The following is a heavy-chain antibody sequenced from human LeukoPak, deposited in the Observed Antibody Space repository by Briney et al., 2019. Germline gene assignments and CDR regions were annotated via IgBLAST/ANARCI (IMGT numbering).Heavy chain of an antibody. Sequence: PSGTLSLTCTVSGGSISSYYWTWIRQPPGKGLEWIGYIFYSGGSNYNPSLKSRVTISVDTSKNHFSLKLSSVTAADTAVYYCARLGSTFDIWGQGTMATVSS. D-gene: IGHD2-2*01. CDR2: IFYSGGS. CDR1: GGSISSYY. V-gene: IGHV4-59*08. CDR3: ARLGSTFDI. J-gene: IGHJ3*02.